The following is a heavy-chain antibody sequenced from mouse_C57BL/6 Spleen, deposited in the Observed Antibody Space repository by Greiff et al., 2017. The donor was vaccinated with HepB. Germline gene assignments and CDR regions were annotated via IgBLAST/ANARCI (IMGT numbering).Heavy chain of an antibody. V-gene: IGHV1-55*01. CDR1: GYTFTSYW. CDR3: ARGGYDYWYFDV. CDR2: IYPGSGST. J-gene: IGHJ1*03. Sequence: VQLQQPGAELVKPGASVKMSCKASGYTFTSYWITWVKQRPGQGLEWIGDIYPGSGSTNYNEKFKSKATLTVDNSSSTAYMQLSSLTSEDSAVYYCARGGYDYWYFDVWGTGTTVTVSS. D-gene: IGHD2-3*01.